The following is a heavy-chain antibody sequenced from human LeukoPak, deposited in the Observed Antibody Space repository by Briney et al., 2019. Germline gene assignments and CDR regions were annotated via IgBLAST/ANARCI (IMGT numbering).Heavy chain of an antibody. CDR1: GGSISSSSYY. CDR3: ARDRDSSGSFDY. V-gene: IGHV4-39*02. D-gene: IGHD3-22*01. J-gene: IGHJ4*02. CDR2: IYYSGST. Sequence: SETLSLTCTVSGGSISSSSYYWGWIRQPPGKGLEWIGSIYYSGSTYYNPSLKSRVTISVDTSKNQFSLKLSSVTAADTAVYYCARDRDSSGSFDYWGQGTLVTVSS.